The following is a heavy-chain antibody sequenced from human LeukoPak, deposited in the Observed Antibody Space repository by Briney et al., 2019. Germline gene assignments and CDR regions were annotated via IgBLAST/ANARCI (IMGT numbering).Heavy chain of an antibody. D-gene: IGHD3-22*01. V-gene: IGHV4-34*01. CDR3: ARAGYYYDSKRKFDP. CDR1: GGSFSDYY. CDR2: INHSGST. J-gene: IGHJ5*02. Sequence: SETLSLTCAVYGGSFSDYYWSWIRQPPGKGLEWIGEINHSGSTDYNPSLKSRVTISIDKSKNHFSLKLTSVTAADTAIYYCARAGYYYDSKRKFDPWGQGTLVTVSS.